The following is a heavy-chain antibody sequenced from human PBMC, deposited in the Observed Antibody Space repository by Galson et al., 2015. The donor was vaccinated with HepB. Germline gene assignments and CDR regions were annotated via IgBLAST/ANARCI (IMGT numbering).Heavy chain of an antibody. J-gene: IGHJ2*01. V-gene: IGHV3-30-3*01. D-gene: IGHD5-24*01. CDR1: GFTFSGYA. CDR2: ISYDGSNK. CDR3: ARFSNGYNSRYFDL. Sequence: SLRLSCAASGFTFSGYAMHWVRQAPGKGLEWVAVISYDGSNKYYADSVKGRFTISRDNSKNTLYLQMNSLRAEDTAVYYCARFSNGYNSRYFDLWGRGTLVTVSS.